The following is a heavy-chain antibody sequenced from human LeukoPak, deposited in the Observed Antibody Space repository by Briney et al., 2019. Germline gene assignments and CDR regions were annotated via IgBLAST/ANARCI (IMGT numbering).Heavy chain of an antibody. Sequence: GGSLRLSCAVSGLTFRHYAMHWVRQAPGKGLEWVAGVSYDGSQKYYTDSVRGRFTISRDNSKNTLYLQMNSLRAEDTAVYYCANFERTVAGPYNWFDPWGQGALVTVSS. D-gene: IGHD6-19*01. V-gene: IGHV3-33*08. CDR1: GLTFRHYA. J-gene: IGHJ5*02. CDR2: VSYDGSQK. CDR3: ANFERTVAGPYNWFDP.